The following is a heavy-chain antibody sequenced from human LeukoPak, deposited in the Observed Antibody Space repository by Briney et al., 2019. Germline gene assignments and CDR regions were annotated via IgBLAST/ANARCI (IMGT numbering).Heavy chain of an antibody. V-gene: IGHV4-38-2*01. Sequence: KPSETLSLTCAVSGYSISSGYYWGWIRQPPGKGLEWIGSIYHSGSTYYNPSLKSRVTISVDTSKNQFSLKLSSVTAADTAVCYCARGPLRRGSFFNWGQGTLVTVSS. D-gene: IGHD3-3*02. CDR3: ARGPLRRGSFFN. CDR1: GYSISSGYY. CDR2: IYHSGST. J-gene: IGHJ4*02.